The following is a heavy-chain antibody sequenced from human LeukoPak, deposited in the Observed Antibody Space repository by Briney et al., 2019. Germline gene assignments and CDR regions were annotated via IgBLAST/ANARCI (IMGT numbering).Heavy chain of an antibody. CDR2: ISTGGQTI. V-gene: IGHV3-48*01. CDR1: GFTFSDYS. CDR3: ARGPPLFDP. J-gene: IGHJ5*02. Sequence: GGSLRLSCAVSGFTFSDYSMNWVRQPPGKGPEWISYISTGGQTIYYADSVEGRFTISRDNAKKSLYLQMNSLRAEDTAVYYCARGPPLFDPWGQGTLVTVSS.